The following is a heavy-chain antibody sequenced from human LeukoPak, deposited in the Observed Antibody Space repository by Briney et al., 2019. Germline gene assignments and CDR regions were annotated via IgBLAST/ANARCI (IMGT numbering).Heavy chain of an antibody. CDR3: AKEIVGTSDY. D-gene: IGHD3-22*01. J-gene: IGHJ4*02. V-gene: IGHV3-23*01. Sequence: PGGSLRLSCAASGFTFISSDMNWVRQAPGKGLEWVSAISGSGGSTYYADSVKGRFTISRDNSKNTLYLQMNSLRAEDTAVYYCAKEIVGTSDYWGQGTLVTVSS. CDR1: GFTFISSD. CDR2: ISGSGGST.